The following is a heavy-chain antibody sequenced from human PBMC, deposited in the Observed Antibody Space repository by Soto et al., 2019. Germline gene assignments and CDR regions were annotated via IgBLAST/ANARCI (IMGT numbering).Heavy chain of an antibody. V-gene: IGHV1-69*13. J-gene: IGHJ6*02. CDR3: ARPTLRYFDWSYNIRHYYYYGMDV. CDR2: IIPIFGTA. D-gene: IGHD3-9*01. CDR1: GGTFSSYA. Sequence: SVKVSCKASGGTFSSYAISWVRQAPGQGLEWMGGIIPIFGTANYAQKFQGRVTITADESTSTAYMELSSLRSEDTAVYYCARPTLRYFDWSYNIRHYYYYGMDVWGQGTTVTVSS.